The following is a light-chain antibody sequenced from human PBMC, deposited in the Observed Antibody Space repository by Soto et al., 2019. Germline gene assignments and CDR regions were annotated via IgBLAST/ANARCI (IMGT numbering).Light chain of an antibody. Sequence: EIVLTQSPNTLSLSPGERATLSCRASQSVNSDYLVWYQQKPGQAPRLLIYGASSRATGIPDRFSGSGSGTDFTPTISSLEPEDFAVYYCQHYGNTPPSVTFGPGTKVDIK. V-gene: IGKV3-20*01. J-gene: IGKJ3*01. CDR2: GAS. CDR1: QSVNSDY. CDR3: QHYGNTPPSVT.